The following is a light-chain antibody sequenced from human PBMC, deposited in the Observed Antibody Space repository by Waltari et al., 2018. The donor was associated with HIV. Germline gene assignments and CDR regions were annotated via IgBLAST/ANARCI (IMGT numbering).Light chain of an antibody. Sequence: QSALTQPRSVSGSPGHSVTISCTGTSGDVGGHNYVPWYQQHPGQVPKLILYDVGKRPSGVPDRFSGSKSGNTASLTIFGLQADDEADYYCCSFAANYTWVFGGGTSLAVL. V-gene: IGLV2-11*01. CDR2: DVG. J-gene: IGLJ3*02. CDR3: CSFAANYTWV. CDR1: SGDVGGHNY.